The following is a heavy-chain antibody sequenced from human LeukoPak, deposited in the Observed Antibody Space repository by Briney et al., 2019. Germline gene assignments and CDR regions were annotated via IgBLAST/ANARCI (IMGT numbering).Heavy chain of an antibody. D-gene: IGHD3-9*01. Sequence: SETLSLTCTVSGGSISSSSYYWSWIRQPAGKGLEWIGRIYTSGSTNYNPSLKSRVTMSVDTSKNQFSLKLSSVTAADTAVYYCARQQNPYYDILTGYPYFDYWGQGTLVTVSS. CDR3: ARQQNPYYDILTGYPYFDY. J-gene: IGHJ4*02. CDR2: IYTSGST. CDR1: GGSISSSSYY. V-gene: IGHV4-61*02.